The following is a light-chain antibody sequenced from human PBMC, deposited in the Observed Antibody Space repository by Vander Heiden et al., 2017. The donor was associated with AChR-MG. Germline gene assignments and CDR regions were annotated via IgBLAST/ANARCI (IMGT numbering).Light chain of an antibody. CDR3: QQYGSTPLT. CDR2: GAS. J-gene: IGKJ4*01. CDR1: QSVSSNY. V-gene: IGKV3-20*01. Sequence: SVLTESPGTLSLSPGERATLSCRASQSVSSNYLAWYQQKPGQAPGLLIYGASSRATGIPDRFSGSGSGTDFTLTISRLEPEDFAVYYCQQYGSTPLTFGEGTKVEIK.